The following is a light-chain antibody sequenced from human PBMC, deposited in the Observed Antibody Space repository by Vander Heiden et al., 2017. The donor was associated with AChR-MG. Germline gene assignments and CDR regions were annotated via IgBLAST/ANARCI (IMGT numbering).Light chain of an antibody. CDR3: QQSYSTSAT. J-gene: IGKJ1*01. CDR1: QSISSY. CDR2: AAS. Sequence: DIQMTQSPSSLSASVGVRVTITCRASQSISSYLNWYQQKPGKAPKLLIYAASSLQSGVPSRFSGSGSGTDFTLTISSLQPEDFATYYCQQSYSTSATFGQGTKVEIK. V-gene: IGKV1-39*01.